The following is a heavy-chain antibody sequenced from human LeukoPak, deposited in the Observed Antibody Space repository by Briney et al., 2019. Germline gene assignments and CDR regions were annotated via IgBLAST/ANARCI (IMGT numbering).Heavy chain of an antibody. V-gene: IGHV4-59*08. CDR1: GGSISGYY. J-gene: IGHJ4*02. CDR2: IYYSGNI. Sequence: SETLSLTCTVSGGSISGYYWSWIRQPPGKGLEWIGYIYYSGNIDYNPSLKSQVTILVDTSKNQFSLKLSSVTAADTAVYYCARHQNYDSSGYYPLDFWGQGTLVTVSS. CDR3: ARHQNYDSSGYYPLDF. D-gene: IGHD3-22*01.